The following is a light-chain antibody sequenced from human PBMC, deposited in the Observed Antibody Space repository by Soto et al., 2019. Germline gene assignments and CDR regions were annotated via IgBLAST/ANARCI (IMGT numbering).Light chain of an antibody. V-gene: IGKV1-9*01. CDR2: RTS. CDR1: QDINNF. CDR3: QQVKSYPLT. Sequence: DIQLTQSPSFLSASIGDIVTITCRASQDINNFLAWYQQKPGKAPNLLISRTSTLQSGVPSRFSGSGSGTQFTLTITILQPEDFATYYCQQVKSYPLTFGGGTTVEI. J-gene: IGKJ4*01.